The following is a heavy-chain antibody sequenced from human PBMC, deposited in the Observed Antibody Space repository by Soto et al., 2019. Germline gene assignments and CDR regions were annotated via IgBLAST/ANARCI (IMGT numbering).Heavy chain of an antibody. D-gene: IGHD5-12*01. CDR1: GYTFTIYG. CDR3: ARDCRTGTTSRSGYDGY. CDR2: TSAYNGNT. J-gene: IGHJ4*02. Sequence: ASVKVSCKASGYTFTIYGISWVRQAPGQGLEWMGWTSAYNGNTNYAQKVQGRVTMTTDTQTRKAYRERRSLRSDETAVYYCARDCRTGTTSRSGYDGYWGQGTLVTVPS. V-gene: IGHV1-18*04.